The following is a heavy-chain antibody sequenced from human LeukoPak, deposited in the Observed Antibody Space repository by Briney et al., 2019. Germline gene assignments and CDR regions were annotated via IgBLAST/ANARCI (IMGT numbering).Heavy chain of an antibody. V-gene: IGHV3-15*07. CDR1: GFTFSNVW. Sequence: GGSLRLSCAASGFTFSNVWMNWVRQAPGKGLEWVGRIRSKTHGETIDYAAPVRGRFTISRDDSKNTLYLQLNSLKTEDTAVYYWATEVIIAVTGNDYWGQGSLVTVSS. J-gene: IGHJ4*02. CDR2: IRSKTHGETI. D-gene: IGHD6-19*01. CDR3: ATEVIIAVTGNDY.